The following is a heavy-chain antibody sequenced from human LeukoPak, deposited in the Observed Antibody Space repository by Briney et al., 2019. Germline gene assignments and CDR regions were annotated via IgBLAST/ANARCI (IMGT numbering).Heavy chain of an antibody. CDR2: IFYSGST. CDR3: ARAYSSSWYYNWFGP. CDR1: GGSISTSNYY. Sequence: SETLSLTCTVSGGSISTSNYYWGWIRQPPGKGLEWIGNIFYSGSTYYSPSLKSRVTISLDTSKNQFSLKLRSVTAADTAMYYCARAYSSSWYYNWFGPWGQGTLVTVSS. V-gene: IGHV4-39*07. D-gene: IGHD6-13*01. J-gene: IGHJ5*02.